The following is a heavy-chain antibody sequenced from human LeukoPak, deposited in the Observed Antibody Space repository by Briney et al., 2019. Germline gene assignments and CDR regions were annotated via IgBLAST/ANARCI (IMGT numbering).Heavy chain of an antibody. J-gene: IGHJ4*02. D-gene: IGHD3-3*01. V-gene: IGHV4-39*07. CDR3: AREAWSGYWPSYDY. CDR1: GGSISSGSYY. Sequence: SETLSLTCTVSGGSISSGSYYWGWIRQPPGKGLEWIRSIYYSGSTNYNPSLKSRVTISVDTSKNQFSLKLSSVTAADTAVYYCAREAWSGYWPSYDYWGQGTLVTVSS. CDR2: IYYSGST.